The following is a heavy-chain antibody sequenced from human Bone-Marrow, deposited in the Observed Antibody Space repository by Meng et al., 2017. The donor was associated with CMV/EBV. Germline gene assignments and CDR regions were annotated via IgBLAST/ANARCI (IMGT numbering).Heavy chain of an antibody. CDR2: IYWNDDK. J-gene: IGHJ6*02. V-gene: IGHV2-5*01. D-gene: IGHD3-10*01. CDR1: GFSLSTSGVG. Sequence: SGPTLVKPTQTLTLTCTFSGFSLSTSGVGVGWIRQPPGKALEWLAVIYWNDDKRYSPSLKSRLTITKDTSKNQVVLTMTNMDPVDTATYFCVQTRAFGELLNYYYGMDVWGQGTTVTVSS. CDR3: VQTRAFGELLNYYYGMDV.